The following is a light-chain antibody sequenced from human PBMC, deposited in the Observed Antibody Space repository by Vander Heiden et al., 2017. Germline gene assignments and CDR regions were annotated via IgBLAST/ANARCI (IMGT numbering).Light chain of an antibody. J-gene: IGKJ3*01. CDR1: QGVLYSSNNKNY. V-gene: IGKV4-1*01. Sequence: DIVLTQSPDSLPVSLGERATINCKSSQGVLYSSNNKNYLAWYQQKPGQPPKLLIYWASTRESGVPDRFSGSGSGADFTLTISSLQAEDVAVYYCQQYDSTPLTCGHGTKVDIK. CDR3: QQYDSTPLT. CDR2: WAS.